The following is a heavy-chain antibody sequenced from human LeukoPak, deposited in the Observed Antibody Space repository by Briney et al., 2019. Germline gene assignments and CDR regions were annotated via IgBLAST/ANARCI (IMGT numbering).Heavy chain of an antibody. CDR3: AKGTMGRGFGY. CDR1: GFTFSSYG. J-gene: IGHJ4*02. V-gene: IGHV3-23*01. CDR2: ISGSGGNT. Sequence: PGGSLRLSCAASGFTFSSYGMNWVRQAPGKGLEWVSAISGSGGNTYYADSVKGRFTISRDNSKNTLYLQMNSLRAEDTAVYYCAKGTMGRGFGYWGQGTLVTVSS. D-gene: IGHD3-10*01.